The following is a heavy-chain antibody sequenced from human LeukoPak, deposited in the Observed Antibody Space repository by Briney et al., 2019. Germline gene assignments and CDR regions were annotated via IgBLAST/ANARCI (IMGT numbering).Heavy chain of an antibody. J-gene: IGHJ5*02. CDR3: AKSSTAFWSGTDWFDP. CDR2: ISGSGGST. Sequence: PGGSLRLSCAASGFTFSSYAMSWVRRAPGKGLEWVSAISGSGGSTYYADSVKGRFTISRDNSKNTLYLQMNSLRAEDTAVYYCAKSSTAFWSGTDWFDPWGQGTLVTVSS. V-gene: IGHV3-23*01. D-gene: IGHD3-3*01. CDR1: GFTFSSYA.